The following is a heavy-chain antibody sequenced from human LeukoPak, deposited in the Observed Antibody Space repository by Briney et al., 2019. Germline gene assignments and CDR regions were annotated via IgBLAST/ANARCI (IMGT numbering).Heavy chain of an antibody. D-gene: IGHD3-10*01. Sequence: ASVKVSCKASGGTFSSYAISWVRQAPGQGLEWMGGIIPIFGTANYAQKFQGRVTITTDESTSTAYMELSSLRSGDTAVYYCARVLGDTPVYFQHWGQGTLVTVSS. CDR3: ARVLGDTPVYFQH. CDR1: GGTFSSYA. J-gene: IGHJ1*01. V-gene: IGHV1-69*05. CDR2: IIPIFGTA.